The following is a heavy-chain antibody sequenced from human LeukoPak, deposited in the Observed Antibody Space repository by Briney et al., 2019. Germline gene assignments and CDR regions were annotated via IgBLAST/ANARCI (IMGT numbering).Heavy chain of an antibody. D-gene: IGHD3-10*01. CDR2: IYYSGST. CDR3: ARGSELLWFGGHDY. J-gene: IGHJ4*02. CDR1: GGSISSSSYY. V-gene: IGHV4-39*07. Sequence: PSETLSLTCTVSGGSISSSSYYWGWIRQPPGKGLECIGSIYYSGSTYYNPSLKSRVTISVDTSKNQFSLKLSSVTAADTAVYYCARGSELLWFGGHDYWGQGTLVTVSS.